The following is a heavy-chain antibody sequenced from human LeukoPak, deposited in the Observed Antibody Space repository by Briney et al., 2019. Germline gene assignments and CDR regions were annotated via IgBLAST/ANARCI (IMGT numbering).Heavy chain of an antibody. CDR1: GFTFSSYG. D-gene: IGHD3-16*01. CDR2: ISNDGNNK. CDR3: ARDPVKTGWSWGFDY. Sequence: GRSLRLSCAASGFTFSSYGMHWVRQAPGKGLERVALISNDGNNKYYADSVKGRFTISRDNSKNTLYLQMNSLRAEDTAVYYCARDPVKTGWSWGFDYWGQGTLVTVSS. V-gene: IGHV3-30*03. J-gene: IGHJ4*02.